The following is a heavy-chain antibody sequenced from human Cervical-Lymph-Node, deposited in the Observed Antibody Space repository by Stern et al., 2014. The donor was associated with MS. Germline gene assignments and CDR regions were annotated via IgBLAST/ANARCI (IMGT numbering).Heavy chain of an antibody. Sequence: VQLVESGSELKKPGASVKVSCKASGYNLTTFAINWVRQAPGQGLEWMGWIITKTGNPTFAQGFTGRFVFSLDASINTAYLQIISLKAEDSAVYYCATWGAGSSPPLFYWGQGTLVTVSS. CDR3: ATWGAGSSPPLFY. D-gene: IGHD6-6*01. J-gene: IGHJ4*02. CDR1: GYNLTTFA. V-gene: IGHV7-4-1*02. CDR2: IITKTGNP.